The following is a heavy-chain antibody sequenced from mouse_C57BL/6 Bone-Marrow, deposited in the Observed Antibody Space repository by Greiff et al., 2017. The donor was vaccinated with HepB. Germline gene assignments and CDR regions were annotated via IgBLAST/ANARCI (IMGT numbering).Heavy chain of an antibody. J-gene: IGHJ4*01. CDR3: ARRGGYAMDY. V-gene: IGHV1-81*01. Sequence: LQESGAELARPGASVKLSCKASGYTFTSYGISWVKQRTGQGLEWIGEIYPRSGNTYYNEKFKGKATLTADKSSSTAYMELRSLTSEDSAVYFCARRGGYAMDYWGQGTSVTVSS. CDR1: GYTFTSYG. CDR2: IYPRSGNT.